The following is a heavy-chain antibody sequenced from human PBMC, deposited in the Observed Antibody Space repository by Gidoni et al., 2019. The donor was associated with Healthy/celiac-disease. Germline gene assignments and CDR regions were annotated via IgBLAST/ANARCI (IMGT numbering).Heavy chain of an antibody. CDR1: GGSISSSSSY. J-gene: IGHJ6*02. CDR3: ARDGNDFWSGYYYYYGMDV. V-gene: IGHV4-39*07. D-gene: IGHD3-3*01. CDR2: IYYSGST. Sequence: QLQLQESGPGLVKPSETLSLTCTVSGGSISSSSSYWGWIRQPPGKGLEWIGSIYYSGSTYYNPSLKSRVTISVDTSKNQFSLKLSSVTAADTAVYYCARDGNDFWSGYYYYYGMDVWGQGTTVTVSS.